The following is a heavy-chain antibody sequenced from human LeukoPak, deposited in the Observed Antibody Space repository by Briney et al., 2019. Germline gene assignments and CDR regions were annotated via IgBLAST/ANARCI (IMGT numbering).Heavy chain of an antibody. CDR2: TYYSGST. CDR1: GGSLSSYY. V-gene: IGHV4-59*01. D-gene: IGHD3-3*01. J-gene: IGHJ6*03. CDR3: ARNQGVVAWRAYMDV. Sequence: PSETLSLTCTVSGGSLSSYYWSWIRQPPGKGLEWIGYTYYSGSTNYNPSLKSRVTISVDTSKNQFSLKLSSVTAADTAVYYCARNQGVVAWRAYMDVWGKGSTVTVSS.